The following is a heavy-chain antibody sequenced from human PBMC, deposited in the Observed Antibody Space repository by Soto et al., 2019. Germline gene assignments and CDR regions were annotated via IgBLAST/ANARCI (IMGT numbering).Heavy chain of an antibody. V-gene: IGHV4-34*01. CDR2: INHSGST. CDR1: GGSFSGYY. CDR3: ARGRNIVVVIATRAFDI. D-gene: IGHD2-21*01. Sequence: SETLSLTCAVYGGSFSGYYWSWIRQPPGKGLEWIGEINHSGSTNYNPSLKSRVTISVDTSKNQFSLKLSSVTAADTAVYYCARGRNIVVVIATRAFDIWGQGTMVTVSS. J-gene: IGHJ3*02.